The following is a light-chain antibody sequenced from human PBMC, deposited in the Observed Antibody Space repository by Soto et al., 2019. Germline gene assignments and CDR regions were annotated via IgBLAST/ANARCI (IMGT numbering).Light chain of an antibody. J-gene: IGKJ4*01. V-gene: IGKV4-1*01. CDR2: WAS. CDR1: QSVLYSSNNQNY. CDR3: QQYNNSPPT. Sequence: DIVMTQSPDSLAVSLGERATINCKSSQSVLYSSNNQNYLAWYQQKPGQPPKLLIYWASTREFGVPDRFSASGSGTDFTLTISSLQAEDVAVYYCQQYNNSPPTFGGGTKVEIK.